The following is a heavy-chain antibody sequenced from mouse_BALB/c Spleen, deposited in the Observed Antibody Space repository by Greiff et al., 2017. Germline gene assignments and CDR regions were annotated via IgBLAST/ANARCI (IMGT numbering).Heavy chain of an antibody. V-gene: IGHV1-9*01. J-gene: IGHJ4*01. Sequence: QVQLQQSGAELMKPGASVKLSCKATGYTFSSYWIEWVKQRPGHGLEWIGEILPGSGSTNYNEKFKGKATFTADTSSNTAYMQLSSLTSEDSAVYYCALYYYGSSPYYAMDYWGQGTSVTVSS. CDR3: ALYYYGSSPYYAMDY. CDR2: ILPGSGST. CDR1: GYTFSSYW. D-gene: IGHD1-1*01.